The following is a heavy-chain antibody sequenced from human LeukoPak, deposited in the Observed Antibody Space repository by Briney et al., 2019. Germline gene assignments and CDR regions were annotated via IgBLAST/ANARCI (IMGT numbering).Heavy chain of an antibody. CDR2: IYTSGST. CDR3: ARGSVRVSYAFDI. D-gene: IGHD3-10*01. CDR1: GVSISTSRYY. Sequence: SETLSLTCTVSGVSISTSRYYWGWIRQPAGKGLEWIGRIYTSGSTNYNPSLKSRVTISVDTSKNQFSLKLSSVTAADTAVYYCARGSVRVSYAFDIWGQGTMVTVSS. V-gene: IGHV4-61*02. J-gene: IGHJ3*02.